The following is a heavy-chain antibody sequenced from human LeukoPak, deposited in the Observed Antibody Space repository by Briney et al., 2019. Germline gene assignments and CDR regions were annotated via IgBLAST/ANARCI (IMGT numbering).Heavy chain of an antibody. CDR3: ARSVEWGGRYPNYYYYMDV. V-gene: IGHV1-69*05. J-gene: IGHJ6*03. CDR1: GGTFSSYA. CDR2: IIPIFGTA. Sequence: SVKVSCKASGGTFSSYAISWVRQAPGQGLEWMGGIIPIFGTANYAQKFQGRVTITTDESTSTAYMELSSLRSEDTAVYYCARSVEWGGRYPNYYYYMDVWGKGTTVTVSS. D-gene: IGHD1-26*01.